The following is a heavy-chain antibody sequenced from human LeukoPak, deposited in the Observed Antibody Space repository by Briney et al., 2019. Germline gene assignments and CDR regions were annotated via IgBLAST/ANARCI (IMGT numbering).Heavy chain of an antibody. CDR2: IKQDGSEK. D-gene: IGHD2-2*01. Sequence: PGGSLRLSCAASGFTFSSYWMSWVRQAPGKGLEWVANIKQDGSEKYYVDSVKGRFTISRDNAKNSLYLQMNSLRAEDTAVYYCARVYCSSTSCYNFDYWGQGTLVTVSS. V-gene: IGHV3-7*01. CDR1: GFTFSSYW. CDR3: ARVYCSSTSCYNFDY. J-gene: IGHJ4*02.